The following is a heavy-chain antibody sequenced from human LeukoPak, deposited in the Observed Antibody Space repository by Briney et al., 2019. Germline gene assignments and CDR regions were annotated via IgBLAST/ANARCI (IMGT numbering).Heavy chain of an antibody. J-gene: IGHJ4*02. Sequence: PGGSLRLSCSASGFTFSSYAMNWVRQAPGKGLEYVSAITSNGGSTYYADSVKGRFTISRDNSKNTLYLQMSSLRAEDRAVYYCVKGRCSGSSCYGGDYWGQGTLVTVSP. CDR3: VKGRCSGSSCYGGDY. CDR1: GFTFSSYA. D-gene: IGHD2-2*01. V-gene: IGHV3-64D*06. CDR2: ITSNGGST.